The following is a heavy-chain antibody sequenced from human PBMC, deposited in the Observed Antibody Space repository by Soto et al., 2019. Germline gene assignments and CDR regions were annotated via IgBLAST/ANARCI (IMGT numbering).Heavy chain of an antibody. CDR2: INPYSGGA. D-gene: IGHD3-10*01. J-gene: IGHJ5*02. CDR3: ARVIRGAYYNSPLDT. Sequence: ASVKVSCKASGYTFTGYFMHWVRQAPGQGLEWMGWINPYSGGADYAQSFQGRVTMTRDTSISTVYMELSRLRFDDTAVYYCARVIRGAYYNSPLDTWGQGTLVTVSS. V-gene: IGHV1-2*02. CDR1: GYTFTGYF.